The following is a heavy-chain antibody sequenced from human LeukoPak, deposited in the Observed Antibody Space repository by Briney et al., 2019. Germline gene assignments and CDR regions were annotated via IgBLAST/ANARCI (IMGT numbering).Heavy chain of an antibody. J-gene: IGHJ4*02. CDR1: GFPFSDYQ. D-gene: IGHD4-11*01. CDR2: ITSGGGFK. Sequence: PGGSLRLSCAGAGFPFSDYQMSWIRQAPGKGLEWVSYITSGGGFKYYADSVKGRFSISRDDSKNSVFLQMNSLRVEDTAVYYCGRVRPGRSGSYYRNSWGQGTLVTVSS. V-gene: IGHV3-11*04. CDR3: GRVRPGRSGSYYRNS.